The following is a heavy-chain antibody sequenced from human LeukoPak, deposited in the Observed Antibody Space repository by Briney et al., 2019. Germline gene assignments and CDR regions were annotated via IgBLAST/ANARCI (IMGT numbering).Heavy chain of an antibody. CDR1: GYTFTGYY. CDR2: INPNGGST. Sequence: ASVKVSCKASGYTFTGYYMHWVRQAPGQGLEWMGIINPNGGSTSHAQKFQGRVAMTRDTSTSTVYMELSSLRSDDTAVYYCAGDYYYGSGSRIIVYFDYWGQGTLVTVSS. V-gene: IGHV1-46*01. J-gene: IGHJ4*02. D-gene: IGHD3-10*01. CDR3: AGDYYYGSGSRIIVYFDY.